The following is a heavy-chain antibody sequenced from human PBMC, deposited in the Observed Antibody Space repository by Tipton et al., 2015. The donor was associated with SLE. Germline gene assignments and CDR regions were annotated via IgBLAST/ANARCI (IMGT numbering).Heavy chain of an antibody. CDR3: ARGDYDFWSGFWFDP. CDR2: INHSGST. D-gene: IGHD3-3*01. Sequence: TLSLTCAVYGGSFSGYYWSWIRQPPGKGLEWIGEINHSGSTNYNPSLRSRVTISVDTSKNQFSLKLSSVTAADTAVYYCARGDYDFWSGFWFDPWGQGTPVTVSS. V-gene: IGHV4-34*01. J-gene: IGHJ5*02. CDR1: GGSFSGYY.